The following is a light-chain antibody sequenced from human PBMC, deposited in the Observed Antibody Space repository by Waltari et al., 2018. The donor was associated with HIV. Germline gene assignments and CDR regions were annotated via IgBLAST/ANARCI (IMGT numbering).Light chain of an antibody. CDR1: QSVLYSSNSKNY. CDR3: QQYYSTPRT. V-gene: IGKV4-1*01. Sequence: DIVMTQSPDSLAVSLGERATINCKSSQSVLYSSNSKNYLAWYQQKPGQPPKLLIYWASTRESGVPDRFSGSGSGTDFTLTISSLQAEDVAVYYCQQYYSTPRTFCGGTKVEIK. CDR2: WAS. J-gene: IGKJ4*01.